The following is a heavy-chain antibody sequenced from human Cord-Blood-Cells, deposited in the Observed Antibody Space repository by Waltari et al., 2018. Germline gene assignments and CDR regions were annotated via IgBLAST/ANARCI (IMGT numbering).Heavy chain of an antibody. CDR3: AREDSYYGSGDY. CDR2: INSDGSRT. V-gene: IGHV3-74*01. D-gene: IGHD3-10*01. Sequence: EVQLVESGGGLVQPGGSLRLSCAASGFTFSSYWMHWVRQAPGKGLVWVSRINSDGSRTSYADSVKGRVTISRDNAKNTLYLQMNSLRSEDTAVYYCAREDSYYGSGDYWGQGTLVTVSS. J-gene: IGHJ4*02. CDR1: GFTFSSYW.